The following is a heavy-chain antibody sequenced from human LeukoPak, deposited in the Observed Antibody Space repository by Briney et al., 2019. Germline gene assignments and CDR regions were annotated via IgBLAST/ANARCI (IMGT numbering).Heavy chain of an antibody. J-gene: IGHJ4*02. CDR1: GGSISSSSNY. V-gene: IGHV4-39*01. CDR2: IHYSGTT. D-gene: IGHD5-24*01. CDR3: ARHEEEDGYNAKTFDY. Sequence: SETLSLTYTVSGGSISSSSNYWGWVRQPPGKGLECIGSIHYSGTTYYNPSLKSRVTISVDPSKNQLSLRLSSVTAADTAVYYCARHEEEDGYNAKTFDYWGQGTLVTVSS.